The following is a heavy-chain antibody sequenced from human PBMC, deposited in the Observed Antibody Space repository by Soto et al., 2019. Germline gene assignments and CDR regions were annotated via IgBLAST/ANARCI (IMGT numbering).Heavy chain of an antibody. Sequence: QVQLVQSGAEVKKPGASVKVSCKASGYTFTSYAMHWVRQAPGQRLEWMGWINAGNGNTKYSQKFQGRVTITRDTSASTAYMELSSLRAEDTAVYYCARGPGGPDGPGDYWGQGTLVTVAS. CDR1: GYTFTSYA. CDR2: INAGNGNT. CDR3: ARGPGGPDGPGDY. J-gene: IGHJ4*02. D-gene: IGHD2-15*01. V-gene: IGHV1-3*01.